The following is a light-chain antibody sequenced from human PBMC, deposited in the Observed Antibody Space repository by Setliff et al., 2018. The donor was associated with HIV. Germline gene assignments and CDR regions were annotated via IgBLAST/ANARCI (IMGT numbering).Light chain of an antibody. Sequence: QSVLTQPASVSGSPGQSITISCTGSSSDVGDTESVSWYHQHPGELPKLILYNVNQRPSGTSSRFSGSKSGSTASLTVSGLQTADEGTYYCCSYAIGDTGIFGGGTKGTVL. CDR1: SSDVGDTES. J-gene: IGLJ2*01. CDR3: CSYAIGDTGI. CDR2: NVN. V-gene: IGLV2-23*02.